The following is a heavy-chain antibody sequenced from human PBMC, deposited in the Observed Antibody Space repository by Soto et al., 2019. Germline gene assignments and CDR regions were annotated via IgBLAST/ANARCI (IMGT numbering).Heavy chain of an antibody. J-gene: IGHJ4*02. CDR1: GYXFTSYL. D-gene: IGHD3-16*01. Sequence: EXLKISCKCSGYXFTSYLISWVRQMPGKGLEWMGRIDPSDSYTNYNPSLKSRVTISVDTSKNQFSLKLSSVTAADTAVYYCALGQGYYDYWGQGTLGTVS. CDR2: IDPSDSYT. CDR3: ALGQGYYDY. V-gene: IGHV5-10-1*01.